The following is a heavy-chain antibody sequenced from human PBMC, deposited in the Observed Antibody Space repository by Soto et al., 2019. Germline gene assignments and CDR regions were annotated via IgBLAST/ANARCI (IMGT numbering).Heavy chain of an antibody. V-gene: IGHV1-8*01. CDR1: GYTFTNYD. CDR3: EVTDAGY. CDR2: VSPDHGNA. Sequence: GASVKVSCKTSGYTFTNYDINWVRQAPGQGLEWMGWVSPDHGNAGYAAQFQGRITMTSDTSTSTVYMELNNLSSDDTAVYFCEVTDAGYWGQGTMVTVSS. D-gene: IGHD2-21*02. J-gene: IGHJ4*02.